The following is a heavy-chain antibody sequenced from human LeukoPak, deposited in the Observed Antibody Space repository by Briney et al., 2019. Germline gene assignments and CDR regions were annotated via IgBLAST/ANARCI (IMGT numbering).Heavy chain of an antibody. D-gene: IGHD3-9*01. Sequence: GGSLRLSCAASGFTFSSYSMNWVRQAPGKGLEWVSSISSSSSYIYYADSVKGRFTISRDNAKNSLYLQMNSLRAEDTAVYYCARDRGGYYDILTGHGGGFDPWGQGTLVTVSS. CDR1: GFTFSSYS. CDR2: ISSSSSYI. J-gene: IGHJ5*02. V-gene: IGHV3-21*01. CDR3: ARDRGGYYDILTGHGGGFDP.